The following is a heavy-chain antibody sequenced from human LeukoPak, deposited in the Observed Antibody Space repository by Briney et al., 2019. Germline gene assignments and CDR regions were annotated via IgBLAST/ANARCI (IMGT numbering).Heavy chain of an antibody. CDR3: ARGLARWLQPKYGMDV. CDR2: MNPNSGTT. V-gene: IGHV1-8*01. J-gene: IGHJ6*02. Sequence: GASVKVSCKASGYTFTSYDINWVRQATGQGLEWMGWMNPNSGTTGYAQKFQGRVTMTRNTSISTAYMELSSLRSEDTAVYYCARGLARWLQPKYGMDVWGQGTTVTVSS. CDR1: GYTFTSYD. D-gene: IGHD5-24*01.